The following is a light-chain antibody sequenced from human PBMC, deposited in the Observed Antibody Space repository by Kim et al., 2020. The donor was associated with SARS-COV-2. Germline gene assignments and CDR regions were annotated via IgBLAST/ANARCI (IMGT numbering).Light chain of an antibody. CDR3: HQYHNWPRT. CDR1: ESVSSN. V-gene: IGKV3-15*01. J-gene: IGKJ1*01. Sequence: GERATLSCRASESVSSNLAWYQQRPGQAPRLLMFAASTRAAGIPARFSGSGSGTEFTLTISSLQSEDLAVYYCHQYHNWPRTFGQGTKVDIK. CDR2: AAS.